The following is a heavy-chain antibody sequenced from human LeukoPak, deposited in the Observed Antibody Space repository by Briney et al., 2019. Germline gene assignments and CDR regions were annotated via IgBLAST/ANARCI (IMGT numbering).Heavy chain of an antibody. CDR2: MNPNSGNT. Sequence: GASVKASCKASGYTFTSYDINWVRQATGQGLEWMGWMNPNSGNTGYAQKFQGSVTMTRNTSISTAYMELSSLRSEDTAVYYCARSPRLLRFLEWLLYPFDYWGQGTLVTVSS. D-gene: IGHD3-3*01. J-gene: IGHJ4*02. CDR3: ARSPRLLRFLEWLLYPFDY. CDR1: GYTFTSYD. V-gene: IGHV1-8*01.